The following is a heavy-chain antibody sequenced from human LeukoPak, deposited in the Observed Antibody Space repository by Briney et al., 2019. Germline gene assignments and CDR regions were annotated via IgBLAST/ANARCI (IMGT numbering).Heavy chain of an antibody. V-gene: IGHV4-34*01. J-gene: IGHJ4*02. CDR3: ARFVAGSGSSV. CDR2: INHSGST. D-gene: IGHD3-10*01. CDR1: GGTFSGYY. Sequence: PSETLSLTCAVYGGTFSGYYWSWIRQPPGKGLEWIGEINHSGSTNYNPSLKSRVTISVDTSKNQFSLKLSSVTAADTAVYYCARFVAGSGSSVWGQGTLVTVSS.